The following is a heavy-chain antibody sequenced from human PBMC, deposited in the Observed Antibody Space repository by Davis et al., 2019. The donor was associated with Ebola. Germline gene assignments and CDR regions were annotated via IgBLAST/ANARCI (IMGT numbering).Heavy chain of an antibody. CDR1: GYTFNSYY. J-gene: IGHJ4*02. CDR3: ARGRGHYESSGGDF. Sequence: ASVKVSCKASGYTFNSYYIHWVRQAPGQGLGWMGIINPSGGSTTYAQKFQGRVTMTRDTSTRTVYMELSSLRSEDTAVYYCARGRGHYESSGGDFWGQGTLVTVSS. D-gene: IGHD3-22*01. V-gene: IGHV1-46*02. CDR2: INPSGGST.